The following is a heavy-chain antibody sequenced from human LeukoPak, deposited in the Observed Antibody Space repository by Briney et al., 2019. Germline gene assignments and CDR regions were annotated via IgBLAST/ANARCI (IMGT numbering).Heavy chain of an antibody. V-gene: IGHV3-23*01. D-gene: IGHD6-13*01. J-gene: IGHJ4*02. CDR2: ISGSGGNT. CDR3: AKDVRVATTPGSSWYSY. Sequence: GGSLRLSCAASGFTFSSYAMSWVRQAPGKGLEWVSAISGSGGNTYYADSVKGRFTISRDNSKNTLYLQMNSLRAEDTAVYYCAKDVRVATTPGSSWYSYWGQGTLVTVSS. CDR1: GFTFSSYA.